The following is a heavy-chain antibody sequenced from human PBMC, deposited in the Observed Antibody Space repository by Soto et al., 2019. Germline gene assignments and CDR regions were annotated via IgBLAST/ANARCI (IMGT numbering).Heavy chain of an antibody. V-gene: IGHV1-69*01. Sequence: QVQLVQSGAEVKKPGSSVKVSCKASGGTFSSYAISWVRQAPGQGLEWMGGIIPIFGTANYAQKFQGRVTITADESTSTAYMELSSLRSEDTAVYYCASGGQKNGYISGWYRAYYYYYGMDVWGQGTTVTVSS. D-gene: IGHD6-19*01. CDR2: IIPIFGTA. CDR3: ASGGQKNGYISGWYRAYYYYYGMDV. CDR1: GGTFSSYA. J-gene: IGHJ6*02.